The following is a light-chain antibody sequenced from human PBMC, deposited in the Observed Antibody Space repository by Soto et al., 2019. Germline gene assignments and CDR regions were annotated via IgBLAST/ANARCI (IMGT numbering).Light chain of an antibody. V-gene: IGKV3-20*01. J-gene: IGKJ1*01. CDR3: QQFSSTPWT. Sequence: EIVLTQSPGTLSLSPGERATLSCRASQSVSSTYLAWYQQKPGRAPRLLIYDASSRATGIPDRFSGSGSGTDFTLTISRLEPEDFAVYYCQQFSSTPWTFGQGTKVDNK. CDR1: QSVSSTY. CDR2: DAS.